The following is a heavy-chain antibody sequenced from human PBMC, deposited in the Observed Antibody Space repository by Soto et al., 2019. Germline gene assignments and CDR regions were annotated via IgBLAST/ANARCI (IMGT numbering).Heavy chain of an antibody. CDR3: ARVSGGAPAYYYYYGMDV. Sequence: QVQLVQSGAEVKKPGSSVKVSCKASGGTFSSYAISWVRQAPGQGLEWMGGIIPIFGTANYAQKFQGRVTITAGESTSTAYMELSSLRSEDTAVYYCARVSGGAPAYYYYYGMDVWGQGTTVTVSS. V-gene: IGHV1-69*12. CDR2: IIPIFGTA. D-gene: IGHD2-8*02. CDR1: GGTFSSYA. J-gene: IGHJ6*02.